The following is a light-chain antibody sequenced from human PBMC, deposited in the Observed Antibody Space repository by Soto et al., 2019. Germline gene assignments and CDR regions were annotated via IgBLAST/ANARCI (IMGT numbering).Light chain of an antibody. Sequence: QSALTQPASVSGSPGQSITISCTGTSNDIGAYNFISWYQQHPGKAPKLMICDVSNRPSGVSNRFSGSESGNTASLTISGLQAEDEADYYCSAYTTSSSRIFGGGTKLTVL. CDR2: DVS. J-gene: IGLJ2*01. CDR3: SAYTTSSSRI. V-gene: IGLV2-14*01. CDR1: SNDIGAYNF.